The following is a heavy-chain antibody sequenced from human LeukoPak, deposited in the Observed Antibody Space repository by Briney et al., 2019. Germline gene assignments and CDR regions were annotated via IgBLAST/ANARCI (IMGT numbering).Heavy chain of an antibody. CDR3: AKGVKEDCSSTSCYASPFDY. D-gene: IGHD2-2*01. CDR1: GFTFSSYA. J-gene: IGHJ4*02. Sequence: GGSLRLSCAASGFTFSSYAMSWVRQAPGKGLEWVSAISGSGGSTYYADSVKGRFTISRDNSKNTLYPQMNSLRAEDTAVYYCAKGVKEDCSSTSCYASPFDYWGQGTLVTVSS. V-gene: IGHV3-23*01. CDR2: ISGSGGST.